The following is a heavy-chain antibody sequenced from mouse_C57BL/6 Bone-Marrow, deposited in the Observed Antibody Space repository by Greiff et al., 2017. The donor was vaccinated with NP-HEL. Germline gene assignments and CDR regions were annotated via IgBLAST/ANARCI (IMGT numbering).Heavy chain of an antibody. CDR2: IWSGGST. CDR3: ARGTFAWFAY. Sequence: QVQLQQSGPGLVQPSQSLSITCTVSGFSLTSYGVHWVRQSPGKGLEWLGVIWSGGSTDYNAAFISRLSISKDNSKSQVFFKMDSLQADDTAIYYCARGTFAWFAYWGQGTLVTVSA. V-gene: IGHV2-2*01. CDR1: GFSLTSYG. J-gene: IGHJ3*01.